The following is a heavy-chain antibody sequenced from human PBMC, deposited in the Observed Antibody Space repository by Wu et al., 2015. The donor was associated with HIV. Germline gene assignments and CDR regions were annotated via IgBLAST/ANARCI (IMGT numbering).Heavy chain of an antibody. D-gene: IGHD6-13*01. Sequence: QVQLVQSGAEVKKPGSSVKVSCKASGGTFSSYAISWVRQVPGQGLEWMGRIIPIFGTANYAQKFQGRVTITADESTSTAYMELSSLRSEDTAVYYCARGSLGYSSSCPWFDYWGQGTLVTVSS. J-gene: IGHJ4*02. CDR2: IIPIFGTA. V-gene: IGHV1-69*13. CDR3: ARGSLGYSSSCPWFDY. CDR1: GGTFSSYA.